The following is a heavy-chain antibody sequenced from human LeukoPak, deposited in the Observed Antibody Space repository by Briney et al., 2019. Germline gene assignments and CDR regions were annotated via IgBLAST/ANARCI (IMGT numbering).Heavy chain of an antibody. Sequence: ESGPTLVKPTQTLTLTCTFSGFSLSISGAGVAWIRQPPGKALEWLALIYWNNDKRYSPSLKSRLTITKDTSKNQVVLTMTNMDPVDTATYYCAHRYDYGYLDYWGQGTLVTVSS. D-gene: IGHD4-17*01. CDR3: AHRYDYGYLDY. V-gene: IGHV2-5*01. CDR2: IYWNNDK. J-gene: IGHJ4*02. CDR1: GFSLSISGAG.